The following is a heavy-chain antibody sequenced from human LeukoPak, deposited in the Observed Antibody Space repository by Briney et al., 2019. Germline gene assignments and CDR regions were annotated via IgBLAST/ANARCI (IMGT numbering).Heavy chain of an antibody. CDR3: TRGYCSSTSCPFDY. CDR1: GFTFGDYA. Sequence: GGSLRLFCTASGFTFGDYAMSWVRQAPGKGLEWVSFIRSKAYGGTTEYAASVKGRFTISRDDSKSIAYQQMNSLKTDDTAVYYCTRGYCSSTSCPFDYWGQGTLVSVSS. V-gene: IGHV3-49*04. CDR2: IRSKAYGGTT. D-gene: IGHD2-2*01. J-gene: IGHJ4*02.